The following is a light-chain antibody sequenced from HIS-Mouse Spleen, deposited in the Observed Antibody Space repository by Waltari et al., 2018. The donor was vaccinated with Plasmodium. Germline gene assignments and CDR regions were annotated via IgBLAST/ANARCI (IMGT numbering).Light chain of an antibody. CDR3: QQLNSYRT. V-gene: IGKV1-9*01. J-gene: IGKJ1*01. Sequence: DIQLTQSPSFLSASVGDRVTITCRASQGISDYLDWYQQKPGKAPKLLIYAASTLQSGVPSRFSGSGSGTEFTLTISSLQPEDFATYYCQQLNSYRTFGQGTKVEIK. CDR1: QGISDY. CDR2: AAS.